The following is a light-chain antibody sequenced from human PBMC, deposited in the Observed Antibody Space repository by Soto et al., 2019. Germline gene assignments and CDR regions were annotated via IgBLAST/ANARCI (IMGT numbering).Light chain of an antibody. CDR3: SSYTNRNTEA. CDR2: DVT. Sequence: QSALTQPASVSGSPGQSITISCIGTSSDVGAFNYVSWYQHHPGKAPKLIIYDVTDRPSGVSNRFSASKSGNTASLTISGLQDEDEADYYCSSYTNRNTEAFGTGNKVTVL. V-gene: IGLV2-14*03. CDR1: SSDVGAFNY. J-gene: IGLJ1*01.